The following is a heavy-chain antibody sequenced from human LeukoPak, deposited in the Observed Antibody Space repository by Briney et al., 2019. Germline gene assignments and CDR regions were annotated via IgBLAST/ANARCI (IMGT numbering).Heavy chain of an antibody. CDR2: ISSSSSAI. Sequence: GGSLRLSCGAFGFTFTNSWMAWVRQAPQKGLEWVAYISSSSSAIYYADSVKGRFTISRDNAKNSLYLQMNSLRAEDTAVYYCARDRERWGGVIGNYYYYMDVWGKGTTVTVSS. CDR1: GFTFTNSW. CDR3: ARDRERWGGVIGNYYYYMDV. D-gene: IGHD3-16*02. J-gene: IGHJ6*03. V-gene: IGHV3-48*01.